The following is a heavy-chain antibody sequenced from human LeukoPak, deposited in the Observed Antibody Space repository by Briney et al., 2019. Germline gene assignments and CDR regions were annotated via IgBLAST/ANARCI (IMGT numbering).Heavy chain of an antibody. Sequence: GGSLRLSCTVSGFTVSSNSMSWVRQAPGKGLEWVSFIYSDNTHYSDSVKGRFTISRDNSKNTLYLQMNSLRAEDTAVYYCARYYYDSSGYYFSYYYYYMDVWGKGTTVTVSS. CDR2: IYSDNT. CDR1: GFTVSSNS. D-gene: IGHD3-22*01. J-gene: IGHJ6*03. V-gene: IGHV3-53*01. CDR3: ARYYYDSSGYYFSYYYYYMDV.